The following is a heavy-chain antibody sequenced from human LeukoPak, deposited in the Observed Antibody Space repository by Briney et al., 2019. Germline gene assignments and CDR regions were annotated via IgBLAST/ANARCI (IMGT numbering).Heavy chain of an antibody. CDR1: GGSISSYY. CDR3: ARDEDDSLGRLFDP. J-gene: IGHJ5*02. V-gene: IGHV4-59*12. Sequence: SETLSLSCTVSGGSISSYYWSWIRQPPGKGLEWIGYIYYSGSTNYNPSLKSRVTISVDTSKNQFSLKLSSVTAADTAVYYCARDEDDSLGRLFDPWGQGTLVTVSS. D-gene: IGHD3-10*01. CDR2: IYYSGST.